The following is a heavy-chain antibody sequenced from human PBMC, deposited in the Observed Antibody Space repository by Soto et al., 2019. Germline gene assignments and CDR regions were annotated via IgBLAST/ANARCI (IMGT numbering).Heavy chain of an antibody. CDR3: ASVVRVSGRYYYYGMDV. D-gene: IGHD3-10*01. CDR2: INHSGST. J-gene: IGHJ6*02. Sequence: SETLSLTCAVYGGSFSGYYWSWIRQPPGKGLEWIGEINHSGSTNYNPSLKSRVTISVDTSKNQFSLKLSSVTAADTAVYYCASVVRVSGRYYYYGMDVWGQGTTVTVSS. V-gene: IGHV4-34*01. CDR1: GGSFSGYY.